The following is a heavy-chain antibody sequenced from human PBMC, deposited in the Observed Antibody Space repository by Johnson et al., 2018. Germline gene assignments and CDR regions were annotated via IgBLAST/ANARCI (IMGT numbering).Heavy chain of an antibody. CDR3: ARVGSHPGYSSSWDDGSYYYYYGMDV. V-gene: IGHV3-23*04. J-gene: IGHJ6*02. CDR2: INGSGGTT. CDR1: GFTFSSYS. Sequence: VQLVESGGGLVQPGGSLRLSCAASGFTFSSYSMSWVHQAPGKGLAWVSDINGSGGTTHYADSVKGRFIISRDNSKNPLYLQMNILRVEETAGYYCARVGSHPGYSSSWDDGSYYYYYGMDVWGQGTTVTVSS. D-gene: IGHD6-13*01.